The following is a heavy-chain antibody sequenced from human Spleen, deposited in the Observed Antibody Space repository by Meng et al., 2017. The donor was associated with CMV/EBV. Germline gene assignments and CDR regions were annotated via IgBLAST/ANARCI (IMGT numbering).Heavy chain of an antibody. CDR3: ARDGGCSSTTCYKADWFDP. CDR1: GYSITSGYY. D-gene: IGHD2-2*01. V-gene: IGHV4-38-2*02. Sequence: SETLSLTCTVSGYSITSGYYWGWIRQPPGKGLEWIGSIYHSGSTYYNPSLKSRVTMSVDTSNNQFSLKLSSVTAADTAVYYCARDGGCSSTTCYKADWFDPWGQGALVTVSS. J-gene: IGHJ5*02. CDR2: IYHSGST.